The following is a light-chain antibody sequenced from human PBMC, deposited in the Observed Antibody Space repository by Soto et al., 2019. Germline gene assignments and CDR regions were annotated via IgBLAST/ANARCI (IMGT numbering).Light chain of an antibody. J-gene: IGLJ1*01. CDR1: SSDVGGYTY. CDR2: DVS. CDR3: SSYTSSSTFFV. V-gene: IGLV2-14*01. Sequence: QSALTQPASVSGSPGQSITISCSGTSSDVGGYTYVSWYQQHRGKAPKLMIYDVSNRPSGVSDRFSGSKSGNTASLTISGLQAEDEADHYCSSYTSSSTFFVFGTGTKLTIL.